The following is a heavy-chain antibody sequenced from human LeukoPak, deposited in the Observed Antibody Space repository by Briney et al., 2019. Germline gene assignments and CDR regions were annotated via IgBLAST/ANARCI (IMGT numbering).Heavy chain of an antibody. CDR2: IYSGGST. D-gene: IGHD1-7*01. Sequence: GGSLRLSCAASGFTVSSNYMSWVRQAPGKGLEWVSAIYSGGSTYYADSVKGRFTISRDNSKNTLYLQMNSLRAEDTAVYYCARWELYYFDYWGQGTLVTVSS. V-gene: IGHV3-66*01. J-gene: IGHJ4*02. CDR3: ARWELYYFDY. CDR1: GFTVSSNY.